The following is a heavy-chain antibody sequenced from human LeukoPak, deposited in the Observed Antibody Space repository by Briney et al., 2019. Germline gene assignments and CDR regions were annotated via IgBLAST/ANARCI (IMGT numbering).Heavy chain of an antibody. D-gene: IGHD3-10*01. CDR3: AKEESGALDY. J-gene: IGHJ4*02. Sequence: GGSLRLSCAASGFTFCSYGMPWVRQAPGKGLEWVAVIWYDGSNKYYADSVKGRFTISRDNSKNTLYLQMNSLRAEDTAVYYCAKEESGALDYWGQGTLVTVSS. CDR1: GFTFCSYG. CDR2: IWYDGSNK. V-gene: IGHV3-33*06.